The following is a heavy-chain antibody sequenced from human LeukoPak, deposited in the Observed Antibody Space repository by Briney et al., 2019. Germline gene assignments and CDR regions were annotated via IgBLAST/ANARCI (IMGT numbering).Heavy chain of an antibody. D-gene: IGHD4-23*01. Sequence: SETLSLTCTVSGYSISSGYYWGWIRQPPGKGLEWIGSIYHGGSTYYNPSLKSRVTISVDTSKNQFSLKLSSVTAADTAVYYCARDYGGNPPRGSDYWGQGTLVTVSS. CDR2: IYHGGST. CDR1: GYSISSGYY. CDR3: ARDYGGNPPRGSDY. V-gene: IGHV4-38-2*02. J-gene: IGHJ4*02.